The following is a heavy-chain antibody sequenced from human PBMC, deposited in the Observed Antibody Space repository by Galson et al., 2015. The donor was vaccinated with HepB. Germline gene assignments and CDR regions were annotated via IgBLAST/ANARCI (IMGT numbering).Heavy chain of an antibody. CDR1: GYTFTGYY. J-gene: IGHJ4*02. CDR2: INPNSGGT. D-gene: IGHD6-13*01. Sequence: SVKVSCKASGYTFTGYYMHWVRQAPGQGLEWMGWINPNSGGTNYAQKFQGWVTTTRDTSISTAYMELSRLRSDDTAVYYCARYGEAAAGAAFDYWGQGTLVTVSS. V-gene: IGHV1-2*04. CDR3: ARYGEAAAGAAFDY.